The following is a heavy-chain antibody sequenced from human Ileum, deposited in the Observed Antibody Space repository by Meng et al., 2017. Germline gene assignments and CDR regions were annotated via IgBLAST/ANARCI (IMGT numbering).Heavy chain of an antibody. D-gene: IGHD6-13*01. V-gene: IGHV1-8*01. Sequence: ASVKVSCKASGYTFTSYDINWVRQATGQGLEWMGWMNPNSGNTGYAQKFQGRVTMTRNTSISTAYMELSSLRSEDTAVYYCARGRLIAAAADYWGQGTLVTGAS. CDR1: GYTFTSYD. CDR2: MNPNSGNT. J-gene: IGHJ4*02. CDR3: ARGRLIAAAADY.